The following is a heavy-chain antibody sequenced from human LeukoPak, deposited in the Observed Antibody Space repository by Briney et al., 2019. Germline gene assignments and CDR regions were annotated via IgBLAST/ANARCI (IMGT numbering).Heavy chain of an antibody. V-gene: IGHV1-18*01. CDR2: ISAYNGNT. Sequence: ASVEVSCKASGYTFTSYGISWVRQAPGQGLEWMGWISAYNGNTNYAQKLQGRVTMTTDTSTSTAYMELRSLRSDDTAVYYCARDYRRGYYYYMDVWGKGTTVTVSS. CDR1: GYTFTSYG. J-gene: IGHJ6*03. CDR3: ARDYRRGYYYYMDV.